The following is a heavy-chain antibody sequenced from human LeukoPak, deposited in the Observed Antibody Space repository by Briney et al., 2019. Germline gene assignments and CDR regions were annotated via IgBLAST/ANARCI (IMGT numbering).Heavy chain of an antibody. D-gene: IGHD3-22*01. CDR1: GGSISSYY. V-gene: IGHV4-59*01. CDR3: AKAPYYYDSSGYYYYYMDV. CDR2: IYYSGST. Sequence: SETLSLTCTVSGGSISSYYWSWIRQPPGKGLEWIGYIYYSGSTNYNPSLKSRVTISVDTSKNQFSLKLSSVTAADTAVYYCAKAPYYYDSSGYYYYYMDVWGKGTTVTVSS. J-gene: IGHJ6*03.